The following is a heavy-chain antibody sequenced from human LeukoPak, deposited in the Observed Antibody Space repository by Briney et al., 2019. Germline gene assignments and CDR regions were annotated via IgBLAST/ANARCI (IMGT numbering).Heavy chain of an antibody. CDR2: IWHDGSHK. CDR1: GFSFGTYA. Sequence: PGGSLRLSCAASGFSFGTYAMHWVRQAPGQGLEWVALIWHDGSHKFYSNSVRGQFTISRDNSKNTVYLQMNNLRPDDTAVYCCAREIFGSGSYPDSWGQGTLVTVSS. V-gene: IGHV3-33*01. CDR3: AREIFGSGSYPDS. D-gene: IGHD3-10*01. J-gene: IGHJ4*02.